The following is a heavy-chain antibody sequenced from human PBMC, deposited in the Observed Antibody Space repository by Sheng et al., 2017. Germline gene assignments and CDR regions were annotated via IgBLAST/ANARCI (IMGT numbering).Heavy chain of an antibody. V-gene: IGHV1-69*01. Sequence: QVQLVQSGAEVKKPGSSVKVSCKASGGTFSSYAISWVRQAPGQGLEWMGGIIPIFGTANYAQKFQGRVTITADESTSTAYMELSSLRSEDTAVYYCASNVVVVAAIFRAGYYYGMDVWGQGTTV. J-gene: IGHJ6*02. CDR2: IIPIFGTA. CDR1: GGTFSSYA. D-gene: IGHD2-15*01. CDR3: ASNVVVVAAIFRAGYYYGMDV.